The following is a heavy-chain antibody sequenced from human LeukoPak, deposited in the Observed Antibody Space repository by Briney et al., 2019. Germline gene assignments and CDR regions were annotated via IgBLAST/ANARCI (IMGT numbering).Heavy chain of an antibody. J-gene: IGHJ5*02. Sequence: SETLSLTCAVYGGSFSGYYWSWIRQPPGKGLEWIGEINHSGSTSYNPSLKSRVTISLYTSKNQFSLKLSSVTAAYTAVYYCARSMVREVILSARRANWFDPWGQGTLVTVSS. V-gene: IGHV4-34*01. D-gene: IGHD3-10*01. CDR1: GGSFSGYY. CDR3: ARSMVREVILSARRANWFDP. CDR2: INHSGST.